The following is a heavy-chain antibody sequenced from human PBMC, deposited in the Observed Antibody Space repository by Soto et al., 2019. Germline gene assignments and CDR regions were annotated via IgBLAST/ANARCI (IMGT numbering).Heavy chain of an antibody. D-gene: IGHD3-22*01. CDR3: ARDGYPYYNDSSGYYSYYFDY. V-gene: IGHV3-30-3*01. CDR1: GFTFSSYA. Sequence: QVQLVESGGGVVQPGRSLRLSCAASGFTFSSYAMHWVRQAPGKGLEWVAFISYDGSNKYYADSVKGRFTISRDNSKNTLYLQMNSLRAEDTAVYYCARDGYPYYNDSSGYYSYYFDYWGQGTLVTVSS. J-gene: IGHJ4*02. CDR2: ISYDGSNK.